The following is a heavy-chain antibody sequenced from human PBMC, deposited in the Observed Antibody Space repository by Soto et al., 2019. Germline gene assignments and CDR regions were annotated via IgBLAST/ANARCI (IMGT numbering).Heavy chain of an antibody. CDR3: ARGGPTPDIVVISDSDY. CDR1: GGSFSGYY. J-gene: IGHJ4*02. V-gene: IGHV4-34*01. CDR2: INHSGST. D-gene: IGHD2-15*01. Sequence: KPSETLSLTCAVYGGSFSGYYWSWIRQPPGKGLEWIGEINHSGSTNYNPSLKSRVTISVDTSKNQFSLKLSSVTAADTAVYYCARGGPTPDIVVISDSDYWGQGTLVTVSS.